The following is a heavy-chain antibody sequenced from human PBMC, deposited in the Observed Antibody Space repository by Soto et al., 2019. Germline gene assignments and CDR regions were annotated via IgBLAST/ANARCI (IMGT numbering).Heavy chain of an antibody. CDR1: GYSFTSYW. CDR2: IYPGDSDA. D-gene: IGHD3-10*01. V-gene: IGHV5-51*01. Sequence: PGESLKIYSNGSGYSFTSYWIGWVRQMPGKSLEWMGIIYPGDSDARYSPSFQGQVTISADKSISTAYLQWSSLKASDTAMYYCARHPKAKYYYGSGVDSWGQGTLVTVSS. CDR3: ARHPKAKYYYGSGVDS. J-gene: IGHJ5*01.